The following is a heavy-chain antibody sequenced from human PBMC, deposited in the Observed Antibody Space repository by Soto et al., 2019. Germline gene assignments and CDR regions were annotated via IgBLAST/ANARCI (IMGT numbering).Heavy chain of an antibody. CDR1: GFSFSSYW. D-gene: IGHD3-10*01. Sequence: EVQLVESGGFLVRPGGSLRLACAASGFSFSSYWMHWVRQVPVKGMVWVARMNEDGGTTDYADSVKGRFTISRDNAKNTLYLQMNRLRVEDTAVYYCASDLSGRAEVWSQGTTVTVYS. CDR3: ASDLSGRAEV. CDR2: MNEDGGTT. V-gene: IGHV3-74*02. J-gene: IGHJ6*02.